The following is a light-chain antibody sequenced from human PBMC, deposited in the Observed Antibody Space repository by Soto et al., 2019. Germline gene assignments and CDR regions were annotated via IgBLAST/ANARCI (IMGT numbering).Light chain of an antibody. CDR2: GAS. CDR3: QQYNDWPPYT. J-gene: IGKJ2*01. CDR1: QSIGSN. Sequence: EVLMTQSQGTLSVSPGERVTVSCRASQSIGSNLAWYQQKPGQAPRLLIYGASTRVIGVPDRFSGGRSGTEFTLTISSLQSEDIAVYFCQQYNDWPPYTFGQGTELEIK. V-gene: IGKV3-15*01.